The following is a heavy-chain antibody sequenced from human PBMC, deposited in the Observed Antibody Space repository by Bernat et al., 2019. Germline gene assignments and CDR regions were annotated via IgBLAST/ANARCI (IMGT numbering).Heavy chain of an antibody. V-gene: IGHV3-30*01. CDR2: ISYDGSNK. CDR1: GFTFSSYA. J-gene: IGHJ4*02. CDR3: ASLYYFDY. Sequence: QVQLVESGGGVVQPGRSLRLSCAASGFTFSSYAMHWVRQAPGKGLEWVAVISYDGSNKYYADSVKGRFTISRDNSKNMLYLQMNSLRAEDTAVYYCASLYYFDYWGQGTLVTVSS.